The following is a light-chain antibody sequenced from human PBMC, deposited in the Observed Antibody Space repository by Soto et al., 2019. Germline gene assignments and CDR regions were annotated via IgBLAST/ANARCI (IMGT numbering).Light chain of an antibody. J-gene: IGKJ4*01. CDR2: KAT. CDR1: QSLSGW. V-gene: IGKV1-5*03. Sequence: DIQMTQSPSTLSAFVGDRVTITCRASQSLSGWLAWYQQKPGKAPKLLIRKATSLESGVPSRYSGRGSGTEFTLIISSLQPDDSATYHCQHYNGYPITFGGGTKVEIK. CDR3: QHYNGYPIT.